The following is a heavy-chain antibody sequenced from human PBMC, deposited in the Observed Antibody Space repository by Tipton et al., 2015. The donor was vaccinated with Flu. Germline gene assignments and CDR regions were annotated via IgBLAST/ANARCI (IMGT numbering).Heavy chain of an antibody. CDR2: IYSGGST. CDR3: ARDRYSSGWGLYSSDGMDV. D-gene: IGHD6-19*01. CDR1: GFTVGSNY. J-gene: IGHJ6*02. Sequence: SLRLSCAASGFTVGSNYMSWVRQAPGKGLEWVSVIYSGGSTYYADSVKGRFTISRDNSKNTLYLQMNSLRAEDTAVYYCARDRYSSGWGLYSSDGMDVWGQGTTVTVSS. V-gene: IGHV3-53*01.